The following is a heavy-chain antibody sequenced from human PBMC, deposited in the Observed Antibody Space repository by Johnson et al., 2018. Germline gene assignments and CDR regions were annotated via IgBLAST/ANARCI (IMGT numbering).Heavy chain of an antibody. D-gene: IGHD6-19*01. J-gene: IGHJ3*02. CDR3: ARDSAQWLLGAYDI. CDR2: IWYDGINN. CDR1: GFTVSSYG. Sequence: QVQLVESGGGVVQPGRSLRLACTASGFTVSSYGIHWVRQAPGKGLEWVAVIWYDGINNYYAESVKGRFTISRDNSKNTLYLQMSNLRAEDKAVYYCARDSAQWLLGAYDIWGQGTMVTVSS. V-gene: IGHV3-33*01.